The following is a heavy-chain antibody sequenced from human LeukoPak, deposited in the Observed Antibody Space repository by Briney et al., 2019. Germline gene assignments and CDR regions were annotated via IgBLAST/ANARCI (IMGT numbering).Heavy chain of an antibody. Sequence: GGSLGLSCAASGFTFSSYAMSWVRQAPGKGLEWVSAISGSGGSTYYADSVKGRFTISRDNSKNTLYLQMNSLRAEDTAAYYCAKASEGPYCSGGSCYFEYWGQGILVTVSS. V-gene: IGHV3-23*01. CDR3: AKASEGPYCSGGSCYFEY. D-gene: IGHD2-15*01. CDR2: ISGSGGST. CDR1: GFTFSSYA. J-gene: IGHJ4*02.